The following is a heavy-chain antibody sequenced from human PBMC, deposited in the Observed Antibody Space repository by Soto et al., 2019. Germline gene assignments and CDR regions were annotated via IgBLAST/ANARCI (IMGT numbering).Heavy chain of an antibody. CDR3: AREQLWPNDAFDI. J-gene: IGHJ3*02. CDR2: IIPIFGTA. CDR1: GGTFSSYA. D-gene: IGHD5-18*01. Sequence: SVKVSCKASGGTFSSYAISWVRQAPGQGLEWMGGIIPIFGTANYAQKFQGRVTITADESTSTAYMELSSLRSEDTAVYYCAREQLWPNDAFDIWGQGTMVTVSS. V-gene: IGHV1-69*13.